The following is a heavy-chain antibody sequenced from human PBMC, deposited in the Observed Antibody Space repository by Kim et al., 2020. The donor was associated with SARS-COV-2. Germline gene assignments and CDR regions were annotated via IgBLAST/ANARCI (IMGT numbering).Heavy chain of an antibody. Sequence: GGSLRLSCEASGFTFSNAWVSWVRQAPGKGLEWVGRITSRTAGGTADYAAPVRGRFTISRDDSKNTLYLQMNNLRVEDTAVYYCTADLDGGPDHRGQGTL. J-gene: IGHJ4*02. V-gene: IGHV3-15*01. CDR1: GFTFSNAW. CDR2: ITSRTAGGTA. CDR3: TADLDGGPDH.